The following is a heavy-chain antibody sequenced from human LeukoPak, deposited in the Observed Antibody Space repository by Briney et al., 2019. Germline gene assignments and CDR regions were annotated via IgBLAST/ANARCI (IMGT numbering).Heavy chain of an antibody. CDR3: ARGASYYDYVWGSYRYTQLYYFDY. CDR1: GRSISSSSYY. V-gene: IGHV4-39*07. D-gene: IGHD3-16*02. Sequence: TSETLSLTCTVSGRSISSSSYYWGWIRQPPGKGLERIGSIYYSGSTYYNPSLKSRFTISVDTSKNQFSLKLSSVTAADTAVYYCARGASYYDYVWGSYRYTQLYYFDYWGQGTLVTVSS. J-gene: IGHJ4*02. CDR2: IYYSGST.